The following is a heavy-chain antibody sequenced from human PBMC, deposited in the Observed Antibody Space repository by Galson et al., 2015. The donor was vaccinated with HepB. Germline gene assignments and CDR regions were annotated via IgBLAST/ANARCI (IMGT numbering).Heavy chain of an antibody. CDR1: GFIFSTYA. CDR2: ISGSGANT. D-gene: IGHD3-10*01. CDR3: ARVKRGEWYSFYYYGMDV. V-gene: IGHV3-23*01. J-gene: IGHJ6*02. Sequence: LRLSCAASGFIFSTYAMSWVRQTPGKGLEWVSAISGSGANTYYADSVKGRFTISRDNSKNTLYLQMNRLRAEDTAVYYCARVKRGEWYSFYYYGMDVWGQGTTVTVSS.